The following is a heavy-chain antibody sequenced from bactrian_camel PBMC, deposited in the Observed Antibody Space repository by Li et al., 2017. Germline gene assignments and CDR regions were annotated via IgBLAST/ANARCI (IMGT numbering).Heavy chain of an antibody. CDR1: GRTRDSYC. CDR2: IDSDGRR. CDR3: AAVARSLCFLTPNSYVH. J-gene: IGHJ4*01. D-gene: IGHD7*01. Sequence: HVQLVESGGGSVQAGGSLKLSCSASGRTRDSYCMGWFRQVPGKEREGIAGIDSDGRRTYAESVKGRFTISQDNTKNTLDLQMTNLQPEDTAMYYCAAVARSLCFLTPNSYVHWGRGTQVTVS. V-gene: IGHV3S55*01.